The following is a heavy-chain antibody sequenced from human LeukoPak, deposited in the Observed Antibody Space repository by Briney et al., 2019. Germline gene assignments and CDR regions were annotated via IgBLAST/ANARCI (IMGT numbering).Heavy chain of an antibody. CDR1: GFTFSNSW. Sequence: GGSLRLSCAASGFTFSNSWMSWVRQAPGKGLEWVANINQDGSEKSYVDFVKGRFTISRDNAKNSLYLQMNSLRVDDTAVYYCARGHYGMDVWGQGTTAIVSS. CDR2: INQDGSEK. J-gene: IGHJ6*02. CDR3: ARGHYGMDV. V-gene: IGHV3-7*05.